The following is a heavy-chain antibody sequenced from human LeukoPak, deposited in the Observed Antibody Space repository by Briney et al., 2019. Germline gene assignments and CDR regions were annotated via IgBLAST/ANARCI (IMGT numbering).Heavy chain of an antibody. V-gene: IGHV5-51*01. CDR1: GYSLTNYW. CDR2: IYPGDSDT. CDR3: ARRRSSGWSLDY. J-gene: IGHJ4*02. D-gene: IGHD6-19*01. Sequence: GESLKIPWKGSGYSLTNYWIAWVPQIPGKGLEWRGSIYPGDSDTRYSWCFHGQVTISADKSISTAYLQWSSLKASDTAMYYCARRRSSGWSLDYWGQGTLVTVSS.